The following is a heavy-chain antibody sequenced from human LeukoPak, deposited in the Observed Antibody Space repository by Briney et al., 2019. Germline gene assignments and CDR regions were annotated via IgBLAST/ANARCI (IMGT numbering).Heavy chain of an antibody. CDR1: GFTFSSYS. D-gene: IGHD3-9*01. CDR2: ISSSSSYI. CDR3: ARGSRYHDWLSPLDS. J-gene: IGHJ4*02. V-gene: IGHV3-21*01. Sequence: GGSLRLSCAASGFTFSSYSMNWVRQAPGKGLEWVSSISSSSSYIYYADSVKGRFTISRDNAKNSLYLQMNSLRAEDTAVYYCARGSRYHDWLSPLDSWGQGTLVTVSS.